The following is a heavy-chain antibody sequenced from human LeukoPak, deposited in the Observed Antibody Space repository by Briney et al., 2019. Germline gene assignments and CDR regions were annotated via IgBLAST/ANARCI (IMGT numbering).Heavy chain of an antibody. CDR1: GFTFSNAW. V-gene: IGHV3-15*01. CDR2: IKSKTDGGTT. CDR3: TTTYPVPPFAYYFDY. J-gene: IGHJ4*02. Sequence: NSGGSLRLSCAASGFTFSNAWMSWVRQAPGKGLEWVGRIKSKTDGGTTDYAAPVKGRFTISRDDSKNTLYLQMNSLKTEDTAVYYCTTTYPVPPFAYYFDYWGQGTLVTVSS.